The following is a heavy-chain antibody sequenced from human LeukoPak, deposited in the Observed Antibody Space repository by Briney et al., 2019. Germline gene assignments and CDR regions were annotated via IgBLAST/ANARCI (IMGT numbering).Heavy chain of an antibody. D-gene: IGHD2-2*01. Sequence: SETLSLTCTVSGGSISTSSFYWDWIRQPPGKGLEWIGSIYYSGSTYFNPSLKSRVTISVDTSKNQFSLKLSSVTAADTAVYYCARGARRVVVPAGYYNWFDPWGQGTLVTVSS. CDR2: IYYSGST. V-gene: IGHV4-39*07. J-gene: IGHJ5*02. CDR3: ARGARRVVVPAGYYNWFDP. CDR1: GGSISTSSFY.